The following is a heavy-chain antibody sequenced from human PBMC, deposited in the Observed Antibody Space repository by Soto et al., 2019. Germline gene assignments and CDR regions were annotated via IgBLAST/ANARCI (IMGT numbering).Heavy chain of an antibody. CDR3: ARRSTVTTRPSDYYYGMDV. CDR1: GGTFTNYA. J-gene: IGHJ6*02. CDR2: IIPIFGTP. V-gene: IGHV1-69*13. Sequence: SVKVSCKPSGGTFTNYAFSWVRQAPVQGLEWMGGIIPIFGTPDYAQNFQGRVTITADESTRTAYMELSSLRSEDTAVYYCARRSTVTTRPSDYYYGMDVWGQGPTVTVSS. D-gene: IGHD4-17*01.